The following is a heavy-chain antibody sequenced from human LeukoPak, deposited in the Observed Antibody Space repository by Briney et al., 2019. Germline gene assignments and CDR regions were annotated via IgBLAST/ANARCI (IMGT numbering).Heavy chain of an antibody. CDR1: GYTFTSFD. V-gene: IGHV1-8*01. J-gene: IGHJ5*02. CDR2: MKPSNGYT. Sequence: ASVKVSCKASGYTFTSFDINWVRQATGQGLEWMGRMKPSNGYTGYAQKFQGRVTMTRDTSISTAYMELSSLTSEDTAVYYCAAFRGTGGWNVKNWSDPWGQGTLVTVSS. CDR3: AAFRGTGGWNVKNWSDP. D-gene: IGHD1-1*01.